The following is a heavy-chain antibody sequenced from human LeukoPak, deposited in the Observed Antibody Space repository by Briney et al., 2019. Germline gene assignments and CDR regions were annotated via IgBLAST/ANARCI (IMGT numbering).Heavy chain of an antibody. D-gene: IGHD4-17*01. CDR1: GFTFSSYA. V-gene: IGHV3-23*01. Sequence: HPGGSLRLSCAASGFTFSSYAMSWVRQAPGKGLEWVSGIHGNGETTYYADSVKGRFTISRDNSRELLYLQMNSLRVEDTAVYYCAKDPNGDYVGAFDSWGQGTMVTVSS. CDR2: IHGNGETT. J-gene: IGHJ3*02. CDR3: AKDPNGDYVGAFDS.